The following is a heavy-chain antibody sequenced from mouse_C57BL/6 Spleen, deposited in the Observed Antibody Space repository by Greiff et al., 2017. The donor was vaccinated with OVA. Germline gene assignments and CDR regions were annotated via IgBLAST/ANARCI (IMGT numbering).Heavy chain of an antibody. D-gene: IGHD1-1*01. V-gene: IGHV1-82*01. CDR3: ARPLRDYYAMDY. CDR2: IYPGDGDT. CDR1: GSAFSSSW. Sequence: VQLHQSGPELVKPGASVKISCKASGSAFSSSWMNWVKQRPGKGLEWIGRIYPGDGDTNSNGKFKGKATLTADKSSSTAYMQLSSLTSEDSAVYFCARPLRDYYAMDYWGQGTSVTVSS. J-gene: IGHJ4*01.